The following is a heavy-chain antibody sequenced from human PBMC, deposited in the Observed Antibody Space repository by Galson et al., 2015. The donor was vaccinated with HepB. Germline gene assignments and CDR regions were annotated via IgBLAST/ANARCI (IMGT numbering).Heavy chain of an antibody. D-gene: IGHD2-2*01. V-gene: IGHV4-39*01. CDR3: ASSIYYQSNWFDP. CDR2: IYYSGST. CDR1: GGSISSSSYY. Sequence: ETLSLTCTVSGGSISSSSYYWGWIRQPPGKGLEWIGSIYYSGSTYYNPSLKSRVTISVDTSKNQFSLKLSSVTAADTAVYYCASSIYYQSNWFDPWGQGTLVTVSS. J-gene: IGHJ5*02.